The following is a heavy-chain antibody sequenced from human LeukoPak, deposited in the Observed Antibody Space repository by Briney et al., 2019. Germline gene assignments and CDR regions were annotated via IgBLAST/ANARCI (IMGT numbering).Heavy chain of an antibody. J-gene: IGHJ4*02. V-gene: IGHV3-21*01. Sequence: GGSLRLSCAASGFIFSSYGTNWVREAPGKGLEWGSSITSSSSYIYYAESVKGGFTVYRDNAQNSLYLQMNSVRAEDTAVYYCARSYSSSRGTFDYWGQGTLVTVSS. CDR1: GFIFSSYG. CDR3: ARSYSSSRGTFDY. CDR2: ITSSSSYI. D-gene: IGHD6-6*01.